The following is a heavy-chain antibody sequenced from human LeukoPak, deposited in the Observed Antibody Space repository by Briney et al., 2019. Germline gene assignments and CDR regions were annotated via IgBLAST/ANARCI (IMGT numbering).Heavy chain of an antibody. CDR3: ARIAYSGYDPRDYYYYYYYMDV. J-gene: IGHJ6*03. CDR2: IYYSGST. Sequence: SETLSLTCTVSGGSISSSSYYWGWIRQPPGKGLEWIGSIYYSGSTNYNPSLKSRVTISVDTSKNQFSLKLSSVTAADTAVYYCARIAYSGYDPRDYYYYYYYMDVWGKGTTVTVSS. V-gene: IGHV4-39*07. D-gene: IGHD5-12*01. CDR1: GGSISSSSYY.